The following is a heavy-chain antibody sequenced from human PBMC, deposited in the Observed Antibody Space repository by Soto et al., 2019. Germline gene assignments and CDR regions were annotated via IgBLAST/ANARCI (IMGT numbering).Heavy chain of an antibody. J-gene: IGHJ4*02. CDR1: GYIFTTYY. V-gene: IGHV1-46*01. D-gene: IGHD5-12*01. CDR3: ARVRDGYGYSYIDY. Sequence: ASVKFSCKASGYIFTTYYIHWVRQAPGQGLEWMGIINPSGGSTSYTQKFQDRVTMSRDTSTRTVYMELSSLTSEDTAVYYCARVRDGYGYSYIDYWGQGTQVTVSS. CDR2: INPSGGST.